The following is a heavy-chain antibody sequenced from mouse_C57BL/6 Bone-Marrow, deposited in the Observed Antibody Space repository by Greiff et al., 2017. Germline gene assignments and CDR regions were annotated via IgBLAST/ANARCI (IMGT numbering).Heavy chain of an antibody. CDR3: ARHDWDWFAY. Sequence: EVMLVESGGGLVQPGGSLKLSCAASGFTFSDYYMYWVRQTPAQRLEWVAYISNGGGSTYYPDTVKGRFTISRDNAKNTLYLQMSRLKAEDTAMYYCARHDWDWFAYWGQGTLVTVSA. CDR1: GFTFSDYY. J-gene: IGHJ3*01. V-gene: IGHV5-12*01. CDR2: ISNGGGST. D-gene: IGHD4-1*01.